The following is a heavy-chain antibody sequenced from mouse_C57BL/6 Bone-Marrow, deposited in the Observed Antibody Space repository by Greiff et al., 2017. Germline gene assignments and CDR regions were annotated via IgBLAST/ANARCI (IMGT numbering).Heavy chain of an antibody. CDR2: IDPGNGDT. Sequence: VQLQQSGAELVRPGASVKLSCTASGFNIKDDYMHWVKQRPEQGLEWIGWIDPGNGDTEYASKFQGKATITADTSSNTAYLQLSSLTSEDTAVYYCTTGLRSYFDYWCQGTTLTVSS. V-gene: IGHV14-4*01. J-gene: IGHJ2*01. D-gene: IGHD1-1*01. CDR1: GFNIKDDY. CDR3: TTGLRSYFDY.